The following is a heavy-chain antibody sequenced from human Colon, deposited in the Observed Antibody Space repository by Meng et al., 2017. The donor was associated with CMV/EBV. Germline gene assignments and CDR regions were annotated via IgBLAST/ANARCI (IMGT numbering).Heavy chain of an antibody. CDR1: GFTFDDYA. CDR3: TKDLRGKWELLDYFDR. Sequence: GGSLRLSCEASGFTFDDYAMHWVRQVPGKGLEWVAGISWNSDEIAYADSVKGRFTISRDNAKNPLYLQLDSLRTEDTALYYCTKDLRGKWELLDYFDRWGQGTLVTVSS. D-gene: IGHD4-23*01. CDR2: ISWNSDEI. V-gene: IGHV3-9*01. J-gene: IGHJ4*02.